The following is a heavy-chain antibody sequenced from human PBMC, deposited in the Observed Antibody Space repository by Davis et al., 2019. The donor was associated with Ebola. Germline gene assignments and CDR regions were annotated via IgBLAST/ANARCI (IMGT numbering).Heavy chain of an antibody. D-gene: IGHD3-22*01. CDR3: AKEPSSGYAFDI. CDR2: IRDSEVT. V-gene: IGHV3-23*01. Sequence: GESLKISCAASGFTFSAYHMNWVRQAPGKGLEWVANIRDSEVTYYADSVKGRFTISRDNSKSTLYLQMDSLRAEDTALYYCAKEPSSGYAFDIWGRGTMVTVSS. J-gene: IGHJ3*02. CDR1: GFTFSAYH.